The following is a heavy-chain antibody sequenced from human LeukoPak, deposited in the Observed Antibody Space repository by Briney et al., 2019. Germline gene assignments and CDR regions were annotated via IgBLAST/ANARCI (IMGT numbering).Heavy chain of an antibody. Sequence: ASVKVSCKASRYTSTGYYMHWVRQAPGQGPEWMGGIIPIFGTANYAQKFQGRVTITADKSTSTAYMELSSLRSEDTAVYYCASLSYYYYYMDVWGKGTTVTVSS. CDR3: ASLSYYYYYMDV. V-gene: IGHV1-69*06. CDR1: RYTSTGYY. CDR2: IIPIFGTA. J-gene: IGHJ6*03.